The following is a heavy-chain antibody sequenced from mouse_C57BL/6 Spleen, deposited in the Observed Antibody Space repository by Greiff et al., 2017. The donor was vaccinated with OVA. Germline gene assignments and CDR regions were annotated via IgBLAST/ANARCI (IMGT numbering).Heavy chain of an antibody. CDR3: AREAYYGSSYDWFAY. D-gene: IGHD1-1*01. V-gene: IGHV1-53*01. CDR1: GYTFTSYW. Sequence: QVQLQQPGTELVQPGASVKLSCKASGYTFTSYWMHWVKQRPGQGLEWIGNINPSNGGTNYNEKFKSKATLTVDKSSSTAYMQLSSLTSEDSAVYYCAREAYYGSSYDWFAYWGQGTLVTVSA. J-gene: IGHJ3*01. CDR2: INPSNGGT.